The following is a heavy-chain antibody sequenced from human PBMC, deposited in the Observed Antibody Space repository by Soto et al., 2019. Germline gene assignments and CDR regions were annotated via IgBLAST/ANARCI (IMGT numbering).Heavy chain of an antibody. V-gene: IGHV3-23*01. CDR2: ISGSGSST. CDR3: AKDDDSVGANYFDY. CDR1: GLTFSSYG. D-gene: IGHD1-26*01. Sequence: GSLRLSCAASGLTFSSYGMQWVRQAQGKGLEWVSAISGSGSSTYYADSAKGRFTISRDNSKNTLYLQMNSLRAEDTAVYYCAKDDDSVGANYFDYWGQGTLVTVSS. J-gene: IGHJ4*02.